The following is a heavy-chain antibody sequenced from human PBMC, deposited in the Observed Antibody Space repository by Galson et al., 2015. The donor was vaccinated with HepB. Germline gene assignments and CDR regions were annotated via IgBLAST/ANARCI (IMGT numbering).Heavy chain of an antibody. Sequence: SLRLSCAASGLTFSSYSMNWVRQAPGKGPEWVSSISSSSSYIYYADSVKGRFTISRDNAKNSLYMQMNSLRAEDTAVYYCARETSGWSADYWGQGTLVTVSS. CDR3: ARETSGWSADY. J-gene: IGHJ4*02. V-gene: IGHV3-21*01. D-gene: IGHD6-19*01. CDR1: GLTFSSYS. CDR2: ISSSSSYI.